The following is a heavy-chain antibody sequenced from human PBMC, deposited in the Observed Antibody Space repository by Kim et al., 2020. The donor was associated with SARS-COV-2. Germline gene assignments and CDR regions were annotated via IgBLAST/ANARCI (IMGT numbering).Heavy chain of an antibody. CDR1: GFTFSSYW. Sequence: GGSLRLSCAASGFTFSSYWMHWVRQAPGKGLVWVSRINSDGSSTSYADSVKGRFTISRDNAKNTLYLQMNSLRAEDTAVYYCARDGRYCSGGSCLNWFDPWGQGTLVTVSS. CDR2: INSDGSST. J-gene: IGHJ5*02. D-gene: IGHD2-15*01. V-gene: IGHV3-74*01. CDR3: ARDGRYCSGGSCLNWFDP.